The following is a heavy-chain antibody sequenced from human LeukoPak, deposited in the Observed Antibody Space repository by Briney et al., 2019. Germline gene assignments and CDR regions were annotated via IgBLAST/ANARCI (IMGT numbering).Heavy chain of an antibody. CDR3: ARGGTAVTFVNY. CDR2: INPNSGGT. D-gene: IGHD1/OR15-1a*01. V-gene: IGHV1-2*02. J-gene: IGHJ4*02. CDR1: GYTLTGYY. Sequence: ASVKVSCKASGYTLTGYYIHWVRQAPGQGLEWMGWINPNSGGTNYGQNFQGRVTMTRDTSITTAYMELSRLRSDDTAVYFCARGGTAVTFVNYWGQGTLVTVSS.